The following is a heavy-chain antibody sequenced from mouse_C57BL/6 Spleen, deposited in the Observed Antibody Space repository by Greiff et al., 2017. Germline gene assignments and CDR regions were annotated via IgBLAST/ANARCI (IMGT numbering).Heavy chain of an antibody. V-gene: IGHV5-6*01. J-gene: IGHJ2*01. Sequence: EVKLMESGGDLVKPGGSLKLSCAASGFTFSSYGMSWVRQTPDKRLEWVATISSGGSYTYYPDSVKGRFTISRDNAKNTLYLQMSRLKSEDTAMYYCARHSDYDGVYYLDYWGQGTTLTVSS. CDR3: ARHSDYDGVYYLDY. CDR2: ISSGGSYT. D-gene: IGHD2-4*01. CDR1: GFTFSSYG.